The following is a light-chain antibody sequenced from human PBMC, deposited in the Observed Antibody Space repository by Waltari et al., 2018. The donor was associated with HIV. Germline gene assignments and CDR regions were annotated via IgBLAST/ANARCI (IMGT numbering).Light chain of an antibody. V-gene: IGLV3-21*02. CDR2: DAS. Sequence: SYVLTQPPSVSMAPGQTARITCGGNNIGSYTVHWYQQTPGQGPVVVVNDASDRPSGIPERFAGSNSGNTATLTISSVEAGDEADYYCQVWDSSSDQGVFGGGTKLTVL. CDR3: QVWDSSSDQGV. J-gene: IGLJ2*01. CDR1: NIGSYT.